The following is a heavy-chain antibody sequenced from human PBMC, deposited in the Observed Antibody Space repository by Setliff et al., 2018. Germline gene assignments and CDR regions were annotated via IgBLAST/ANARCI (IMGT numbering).Heavy chain of an antibody. D-gene: IGHD3-16*01. V-gene: IGHV3-23*01. Sequence: PGGSLRLSCAASGFTFNNYAMNWVRQAPGKGLEWVPTISGCGGRIYYADSVKGRFSISRDNSKNTLYLQMNSLRAEDTAGYYCTRDPAYGAFDIWGQGTMVTVSS. CDR3: TRDPAYGAFDI. CDR2: ISGCGGRI. J-gene: IGHJ3*02. CDR1: GFTFNNYA.